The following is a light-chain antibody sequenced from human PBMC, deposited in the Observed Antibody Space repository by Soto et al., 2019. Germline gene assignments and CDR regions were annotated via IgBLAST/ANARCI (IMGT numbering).Light chain of an antibody. Sequence: EVVLTQSPGTLSLSPGERATVFCRASQSVSNNHLAWYRQKPGQAPRLLIYATSRRATGIPDRFSGSGSGTDFTLTVSRVEPEDYAVYYCQQYGNSPPYTFGQGTKVDIK. J-gene: IGKJ2*01. CDR3: QQYGNSPPYT. V-gene: IGKV3-20*01. CDR1: QSVSNNH. CDR2: ATS.